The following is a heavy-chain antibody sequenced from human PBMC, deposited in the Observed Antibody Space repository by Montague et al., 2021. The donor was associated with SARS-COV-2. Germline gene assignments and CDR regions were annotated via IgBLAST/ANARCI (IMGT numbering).Heavy chain of an antibody. CDR2: IYYSGST. CDR1: GGSISSSSYY. J-gene: IGHJ4*02. Sequence: SETLSLTCTVSGGSISSSSYYWGWIRQPPGKGLEWIGSIYYSGSTYYNPSLKSRVTISVDTSKNQFSLKLSSVTAVDTAVYYCARQSPVTVVVVDFSVRVDYWGQGTMVTVSS. CDR3: ARQSPVTVVVVDFSVRVDY. D-gene: IGHD3-22*01. V-gene: IGHV4-39*01.